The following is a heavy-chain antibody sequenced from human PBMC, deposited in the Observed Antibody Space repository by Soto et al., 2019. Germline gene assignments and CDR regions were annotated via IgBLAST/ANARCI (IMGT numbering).Heavy chain of an antibody. D-gene: IGHD3-16*01. CDR1: GGTFSSYA. J-gene: IGHJ4*02. CDR2: IIPIFGTA. V-gene: IGHV1-69*13. CDR3: ARDPYDPDVGDY. Sequence: SVKVSCKASGGTFSSYAISWVRQAPGQGLEWMGGIIPIFGTANYAQKFQGKVTITADESTSTAYMELSSLRSEDTAVYYCARDPYDPDVGDYWGQGTLVTVSS.